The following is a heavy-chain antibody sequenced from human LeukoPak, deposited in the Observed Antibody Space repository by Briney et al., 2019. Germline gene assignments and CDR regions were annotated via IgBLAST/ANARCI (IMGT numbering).Heavy chain of an antibody. CDR1: GGSISSGSYY. D-gene: IGHD5-12*01. V-gene: IGHV4-61*02. Sequence: PSETLSLTCTVSGGSISSGSYYWSWIRQPAGKGLEWIGRIYTSGSTNYNPSLKSRVSISVDTSKNQFYLKLSPVTAADTAVYYCARYHSGYDDYWGQGTLVTVSS. CDR3: ARYHSGYDDY. J-gene: IGHJ4*02. CDR2: IYTSGST.